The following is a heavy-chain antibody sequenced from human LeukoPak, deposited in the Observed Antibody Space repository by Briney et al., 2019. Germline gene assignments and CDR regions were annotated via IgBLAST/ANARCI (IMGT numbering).Heavy chain of an antibody. CDR3: ARARSSYGYGDAFDI. Sequence: GGSLRLSCAASGFTFSSYGMHWVRQAPGKGLEWVAVISYDGSNKYYADSVKGRFTISRDNAKNSLDLQMNSLRAEDTAVYYCARARSSYGYGDAFDIWGQGTMVTVSS. V-gene: IGHV3-30*03. J-gene: IGHJ3*02. D-gene: IGHD5-18*01. CDR2: ISYDGSNK. CDR1: GFTFSSYG.